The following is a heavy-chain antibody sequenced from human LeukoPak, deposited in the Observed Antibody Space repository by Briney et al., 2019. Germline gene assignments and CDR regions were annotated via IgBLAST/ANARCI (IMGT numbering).Heavy chain of an antibody. CDR3: ARDDSYGLDY. CDR1: GFTFSSYE. Sequence: GGSLRLSCAASGFTFSSYEMNWVRQARGKGLEWVSYISSSGSTIYYADSVKGRFTISRDNAKNSLYLQMNSLRAEDTAVYYCARDDSYGLDYWGQGTLVTVSS. J-gene: IGHJ4*02. V-gene: IGHV3-48*03. D-gene: IGHD5-18*01. CDR2: ISSSGSTI.